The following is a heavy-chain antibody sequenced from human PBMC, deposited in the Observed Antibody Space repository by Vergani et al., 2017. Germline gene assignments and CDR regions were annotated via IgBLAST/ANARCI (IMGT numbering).Heavy chain of an antibody. J-gene: IGHJ5*02. CDR3: ARSVTEYNWFDP. CDR1: GGSISSYY. V-gene: IGHV4-59*12. Sequence: QVQLQESGPGLVKPSETLSLTCTVSGGSISSYYWSWIRQPPGKGLEWIGYIYYSGSTNYNPSLKSRVTISVDTSKNQFSLKLSSVTAADTAVYYCARSVTEYNWFDPWGQGTLVTVSS. CDR2: IYYSGST. D-gene: IGHD2-21*02.